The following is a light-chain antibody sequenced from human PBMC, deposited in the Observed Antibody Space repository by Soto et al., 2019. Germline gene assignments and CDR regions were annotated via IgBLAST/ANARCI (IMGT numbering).Light chain of an antibody. J-gene: IGLJ1*01. Sequence: QSALTQPASVSGSPGQSIAISRTGTSSNVGGNNYVSWYQHHPGKAHKLMIYDNSKRPSGVSNRFSGSNSCNTASMTISGLQAEDESDYDGSSYTRSGNYVFGTGTKLTVL. CDR3: SSYTRSGNYV. V-gene: IGLV2-14*03. CDR1: SSNVGGNNY. CDR2: DNS.